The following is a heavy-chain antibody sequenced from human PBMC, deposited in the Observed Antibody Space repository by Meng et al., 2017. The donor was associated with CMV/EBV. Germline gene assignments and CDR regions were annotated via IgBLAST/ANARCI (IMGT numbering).Heavy chain of an antibody. D-gene: IGHD6-6*01. Sequence: SGYTFTGYYRRWVRQAPGQGLEWMGWINPNSGGTNYAQKFQGRVTMTRDTSISTAYMELSRLRSDDTAVYYCARDRIAARPRNWFDPWGQGTLVTVSS. V-gene: IGHV1-2*02. CDR1: GYTFTGYY. J-gene: IGHJ5*02. CDR3: ARDRIAARPRNWFDP. CDR2: INPNSGGT.